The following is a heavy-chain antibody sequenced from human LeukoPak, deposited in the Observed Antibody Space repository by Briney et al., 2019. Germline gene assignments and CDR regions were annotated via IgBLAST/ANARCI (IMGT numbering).Heavy chain of an antibody. CDR2: ISSSGSTI. Sequence: GGSLRLSCAASGFTFSSYEMNWVRQAPGKGLEWVSYISSSGSTIYYADSVKGRFTISRDNAKNSLYLQMNSLRAEDTAVYYCARELSIAARLFDYWGQGTLVTVSS. J-gene: IGHJ4*02. D-gene: IGHD6-6*01. V-gene: IGHV3-48*03. CDR1: GFTFSSYE. CDR3: ARELSIAARLFDY.